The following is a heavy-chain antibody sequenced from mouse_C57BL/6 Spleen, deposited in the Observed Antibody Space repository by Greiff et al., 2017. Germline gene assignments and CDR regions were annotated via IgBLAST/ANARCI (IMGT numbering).Heavy chain of an antibody. CDR3: ARMGEIGSTMITTTAPDD. CDR1: GYAFSSSW. J-gene: IGHJ2*01. Sequence: QVQLKESGPELVKPGASVKISCKASGYAFSSSWMNWVKQRPGKGLEWIGRIYPGDGDTNYNGKFKGKATLTADKSSSTAYMQLSSLTSEDSAVXFCARMGEIGSTMITTTAPDDWGQGTTLTVSS. CDR2: IYPGDGDT. V-gene: IGHV1-82*01. D-gene: IGHD2-4*01.